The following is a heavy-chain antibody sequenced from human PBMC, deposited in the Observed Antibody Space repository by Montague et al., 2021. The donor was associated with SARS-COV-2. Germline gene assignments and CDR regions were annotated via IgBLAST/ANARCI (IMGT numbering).Heavy chain of an antibody. CDR2: IYYNGYT. V-gene: IGHV4-59*01. CDR3: ARGGATYYYDTSSYVNAFDT. Sequence: SETLSLTCTVSGDSISTYYWSWIRQPPGKGLEWIGYIYYNGYTNYNPSLKSRVTISVDTSKNQFSLRLSSVTAADTAVYFCARGGATYYYDTSSYVNAFDTWGQGTMVTVSS. CDR1: GDSISTYY. D-gene: IGHD3-22*01. J-gene: IGHJ3*02.